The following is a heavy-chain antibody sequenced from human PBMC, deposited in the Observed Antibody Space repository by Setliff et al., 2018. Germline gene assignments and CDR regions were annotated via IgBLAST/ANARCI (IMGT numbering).Heavy chain of an antibody. CDR1: GGSISSSSYY. V-gene: IGHV4-39*01. D-gene: IGHD2-21*02. Sequence: PSETLSLTCTVSGGSISSSSYYWGWIRQPPGKGLEWIGSIYYSGSTYYNPSLKSRVTISVDTSRNQFSVQLSSVAAADTAVYYCARHWDFCGVDCPHNSIDYWGQGTLVTVSS. J-gene: IGHJ4*02. CDR3: ARHWDFCGVDCPHNSIDY. CDR2: IYYSGST.